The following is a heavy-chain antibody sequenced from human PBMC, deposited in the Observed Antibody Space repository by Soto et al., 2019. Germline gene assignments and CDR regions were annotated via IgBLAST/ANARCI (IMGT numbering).Heavy chain of an antibody. J-gene: IGHJ4*02. CDR1: GFTFSSYS. CDR2: ISSSSSYI. CDR3: ARDPRGYCSGGSCFHNYFDY. V-gene: IGHV3-21*01. Sequence: EVQLVESGGGLVKPGGSLRLSCAASGFTFSSYSMNWVRQAPGKGLEWVSSISSSSSYIYYADSVKGRFTISRDNAKNSLYLKMNRLRAEDTAVYYCARDPRGYCSGGSCFHNYFDYWGQGTLVTVSS. D-gene: IGHD2-15*01.